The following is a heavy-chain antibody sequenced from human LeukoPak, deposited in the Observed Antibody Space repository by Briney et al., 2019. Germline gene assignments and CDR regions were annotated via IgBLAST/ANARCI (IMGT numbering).Heavy chain of an antibody. CDR3: ARAYDILTGYYPLAFDY. CDR1: GYSFTSYW. V-gene: IGHV5-51*01. Sequence: GESLKISCKGSGYSFTSYWIGWVRQMPGKGLEWMGIIYPGDSDTRYGPSFQGQVTISADKSISTAYLQWSSLKASDTAMYYCARAYDILTGYYPLAFDYWGQGTLVSVSS. D-gene: IGHD3-9*01. J-gene: IGHJ4*02. CDR2: IYPGDSDT.